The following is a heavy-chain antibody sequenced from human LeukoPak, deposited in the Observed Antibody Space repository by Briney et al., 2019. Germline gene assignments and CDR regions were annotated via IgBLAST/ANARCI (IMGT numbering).Heavy chain of an antibody. D-gene: IGHD6-19*01. CDR3: AKTTTGYSSGRFPGWPVDY. CDR2: IFGNGGST. CDR1: GFTFSSYA. V-gene: IGHV3-23*01. Sequence: GGSLRLSCAASGFTFSSYAMYWVRQAPGKGLEWVSGIFGNGGSTHYADSVKGRFTISRDNSKNTVYLQMNSLRAEDTAVYYCAKTTTGYSSGRFPGWPVDYWGQGTLVTVSS. J-gene: IGHJ4*02.